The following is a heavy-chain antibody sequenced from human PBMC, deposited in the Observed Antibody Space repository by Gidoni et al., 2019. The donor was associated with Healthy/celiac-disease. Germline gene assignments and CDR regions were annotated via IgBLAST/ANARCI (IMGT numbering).Heavy chain of an antibody. CDR1: GFTFSCYL. CDR3: AREWCSGGSCYGYFDY. D-gene: IGHD2-15*01. Sequence: VQLVESGGGLVQLGGSPRPSCAATGFTFSCYLMRWVRQATGKGLEWVANIERDGSEKYYVESEKGRFTIYRDRGKSSLYLQMNSLGAEDTAVYYCAREWCSGGSCYGYFDYWGQGTLVTVSS. J-gene: IGHJ4*01. CDR2: IERDGSEK. V-gene: IGHV3-7*05.